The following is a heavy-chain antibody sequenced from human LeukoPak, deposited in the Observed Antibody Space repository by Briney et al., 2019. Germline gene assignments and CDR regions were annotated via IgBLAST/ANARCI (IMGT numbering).Heavy chain of an antibody. D-gene: IGHD6-19*01. CDR3: ARLRQWLVHPYYYYYYMDV. J-gene: IGHJ6*03. Sequence: SETLSLTCTVSGGSISSSSYYWGWIRQPPGKGLEWIGSIYYSGSTYYNPSLKSRVTISVDTSKNQFSLKLSSVTAADTAVYYCARLRQWLVHPYYYYYYMDVWGKGTTVTVSS. CDR2: IYYSGST. CDR1: GGSISSSSYY. V-gene: IGHV4-39*07.